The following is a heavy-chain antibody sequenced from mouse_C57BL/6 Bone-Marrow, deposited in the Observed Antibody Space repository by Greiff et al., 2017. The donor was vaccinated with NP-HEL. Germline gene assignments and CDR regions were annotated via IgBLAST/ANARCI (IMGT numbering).Heavy chain of an antibody. J-gene: IGHJ4*01. D-gene: IGHD2-14*01. CDR3: TVRRRGYAMDY. CDR1: GFNIKDDY. Sequence: EVQLQQSGAELVRPGASVKLSCTASGFNIKDDYMHWVKQRPEQGLEWIGWIDPENGDTEYASKFQGKATITADTSFNTAYLQLSSLTSEDTAVYYCTVRRRGYAMDYWGQGTSVTVSS. V-gene: IGHV14-4*01. CDR2: IDPENGDT.